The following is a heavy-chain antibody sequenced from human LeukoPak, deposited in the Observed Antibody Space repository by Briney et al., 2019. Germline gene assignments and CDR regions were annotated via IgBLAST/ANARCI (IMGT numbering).Heavy chain of an antibody. CDR2: TYYRSKWYN. CDR3: AATKYCSGGSCFPHFDY. Sequence: SQTLSLTCAISGDSVSSNSAAWNWIRQSPSRGLEWLGRTYYRSKWYNDYAVSVKSRININPDTSKNQFSLQMNSVTPEDTAVYYCAATKYCSGGSCFPHFDYWGQGTLVTVSS. D-gene: IGHD2-15*01. CDR1: GDSVSSNSAA. V-gene: IGHV6-1*01. J-gene: IGHJ4*02.